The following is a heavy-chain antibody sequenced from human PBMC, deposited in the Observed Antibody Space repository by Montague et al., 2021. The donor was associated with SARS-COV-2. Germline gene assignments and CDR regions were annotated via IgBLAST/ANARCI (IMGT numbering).Heavy chain of an antibody. CDR1: GGPITTYY. J-gene: IGHJ5*01. D-gene: IGHD4/OR15-4a*01. CDR3: ARDASSANSPANNWFDS. V-gene: IGHV4-4*07. CDR2: LSTSGST. Sequence: SETLSLTCSVSGGPITTYYWSWVRQPAGKGLEWIGRLSTSGSTNYNPSLKSRVTMSLDTSKNQVSLKLSSVTAADTAVYYCARDASSANSPANNWFDSWGQGTLVTVSS.